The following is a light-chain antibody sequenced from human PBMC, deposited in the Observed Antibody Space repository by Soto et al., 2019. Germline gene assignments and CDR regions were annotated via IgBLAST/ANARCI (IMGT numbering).Light chain of an antibody. CDR3: QSACRHPCS. CDR1: QSVSGY. J-gene: IGKJ5*01. CDR2: AAS. Sequence: DIQMTQSQSSLSASVGDRVTISCLASQSVSGYLNWYQHKSGTAPELLIYAASNLQSGVPSRFRGSGTSVDYTQSINALQPADFSTYCLQSACRHPCSYGPGTRLEIK. V-gene: IGKV1-39*01.